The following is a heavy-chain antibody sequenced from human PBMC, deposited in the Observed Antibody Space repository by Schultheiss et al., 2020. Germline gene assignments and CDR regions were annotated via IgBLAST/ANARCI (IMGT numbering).Heavy chain of an antibody. Sequence: SETLSLTCTVSGGSISSYYWSWIRQPAGKGLEWIGRIYTSGSTNYNPSLKSRVTMSVDTSKNQFSLKLSSVTAADTAVYYCASGLVVPAPVRWFDPWGQGTLVTVSS. J-gene: IGHJ5*02. CDR3: ASGLVVPAPVRWFDP. D-gene: IGHD2-2*01. V-gene: IGHV4-4*07. CDR2: IYTSGST. CDR1: GGSISSYY.